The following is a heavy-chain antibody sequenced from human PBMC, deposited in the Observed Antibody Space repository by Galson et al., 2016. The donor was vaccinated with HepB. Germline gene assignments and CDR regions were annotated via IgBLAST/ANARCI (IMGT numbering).Heavy chain of an antibody. CDR3: ARVPGYYYGMDV. J-gene: IGHJ6*02. CDR1: GFTVSSSY. Sequence: SLRLSCAASGFTVSSSYMNWVRRAPGKGLEWVSVIYSGGTAYFADSGGSTYYAYADSVEGRFTISRDNSKNTLYLQMNSLRTEDTAVYYCARVPGYYYGMDVWGQGTTVTVSS. V-gene: IGHV3-53*01. CDR2: IYSGGTA.